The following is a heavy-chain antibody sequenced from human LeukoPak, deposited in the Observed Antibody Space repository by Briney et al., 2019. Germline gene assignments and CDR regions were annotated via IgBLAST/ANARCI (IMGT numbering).Heavy chain of an antibody. Sequence: GSLRLSCAASGFTFSSYAMSWVRQAPGKGLEWVSAISGSGGSTYYADSVKGRFTISRDNSRNTLYLQMNSLRAEDTAVYYCAKGRPGTSEFDYWGQGTLVTVSS. J-gene: IGHJ4*02. CDR2: ISGSGGST. CDR1: GFTFSSYA. D-gene: IGHD1-7*01. V-gene: IGHV3-23*01. CDR3: AKGRPGTSEFDY.